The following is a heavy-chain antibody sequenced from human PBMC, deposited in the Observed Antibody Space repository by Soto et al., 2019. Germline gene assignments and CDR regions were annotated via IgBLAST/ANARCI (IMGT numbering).Heavy chain of an antibody. CDR1: GGSFSGYY. J-gene: IGHJ6*02. CDR3: ARGSGGSGSYYNGYYYYYYGMDV. Sequence: SETLSLTCAVYGGSFSGYYWSWIRQPPGKGLEWIGEINHSGSTNYNPSLKGRVTISVDTSKNQFSLKLSSVTAADTAVYYCARGSGGSGSYYNGYYYYYYGMDVWGQGTTVTVS. D-gene: IGHD3-10*01. V-gene: IGHV4-34*01. CDR2: INHSGST.